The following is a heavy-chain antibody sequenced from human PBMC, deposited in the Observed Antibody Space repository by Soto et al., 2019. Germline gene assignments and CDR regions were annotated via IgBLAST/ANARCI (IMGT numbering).Heavy chain of an antibody. CDR1: GFTLSDYG. CDR2: ISWNSGSI. Sequence: VQLVESGGGVVQPGRSLRLSCAASGFTLSDYGMHWVRQAPGKGLEWVSGISWNSGSIGYADSVKGRFTISRDNAKNSLYLQMNSLRAEDTSLYYCAKDEMTTVTTGAFDIWGQGTMVTVSS. D-gene: IGHD4-17*01. V-gene: IGHV3-9*01. J-gene: IGHJ3*02. CDR3: AKDEMTTVTTGAFDI.